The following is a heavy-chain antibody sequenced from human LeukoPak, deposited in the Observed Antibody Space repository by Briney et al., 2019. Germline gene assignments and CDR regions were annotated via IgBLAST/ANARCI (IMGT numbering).Heavy chain of an antibody. J-gene: IGHJ6*02. Sequence: GGSLRLSCAASGFTFSSYSMNWVRQAPGKGLEWVSSISSSSSYIYDADSVKGRFTISRDNAKNSLYLQMNSLRAEDTAVYYCARDGSGFWSGYSRRDGMDVWGQGTTVTVSS. CDR2: ISSSSSYI. D-gene: IGHD3-3*01. CDR3: ARDGSGFWSGYSRRDGMDV. CDR1: GFTFSSYS. V-gene: IGHV3-21*01.